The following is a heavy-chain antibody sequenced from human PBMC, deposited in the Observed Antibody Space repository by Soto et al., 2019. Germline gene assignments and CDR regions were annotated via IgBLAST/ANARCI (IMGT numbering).Heavy chain of an antibody. CDR2: IIPIFGTA. V-gene: IGHV1-69*13. CDR3: ARDEYDSSGYYWAPDY. J-gene: IGHJ4*02. Sequence: GASVKVSCKASGGTFSSYAISWVRQAPGQGLEWMGGIIPIFGTANYAQKFQGRVTITADESTSTAYMELSSLRSEDTAVYYCARDEYDSSGYYWAPDYWGQGTLVTVSS. D-gene: IGHD3-22*01. CDR1: GGTFSSYA.